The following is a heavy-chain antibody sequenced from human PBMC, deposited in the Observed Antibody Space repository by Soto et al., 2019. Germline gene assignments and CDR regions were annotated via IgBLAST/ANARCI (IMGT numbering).Heavy chain of an antibody. V-gene: IGHV4-39*07. Sequence: SETLSLTCTVSGGSVSSSSYYWGWVRQPPGKGLEWIGSVYHSGSTNYNPSLKSRVTISVDKSKNQFSLKLSSVTAADTAVYYCARFPYGPRLKMGAVYWGQGTLVTVSS. CDR1: GGSVSSSSYY. J-gene: IGHJ4*02. CDR2: VYHSGST. CDR3: ARFPYGPRLKMGAVY. D-gene: IGHD3-16*01.